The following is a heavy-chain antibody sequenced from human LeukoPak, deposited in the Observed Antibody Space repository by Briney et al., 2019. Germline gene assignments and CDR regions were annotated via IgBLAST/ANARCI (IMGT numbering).Heavy chain of an antibody. Sequence: SETLSLTCTVSGCSISSGGYYWSWIRQPPGKGLEWIGYIYYSGSTYYNPSLKSRVTISVDTSKNQFSLKLSSVTAADTAVYYCARVMPEYCSSTSCPPGDYYYYYMDVWGKGTTVTVSS. CDR3: ARVMPEYCSSTSCPPGDYYYYYMDV. J-gene: IGHJ6*03. CDR2: IYYSGST. CDR1: GCSISSGGYY. D-gene: IGHD2-2*01. V-gene: IGHV4-31*03.